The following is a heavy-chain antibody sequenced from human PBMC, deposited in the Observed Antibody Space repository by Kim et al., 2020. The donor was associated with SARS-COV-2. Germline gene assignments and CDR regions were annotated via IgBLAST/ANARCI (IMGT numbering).Heavy chain of an antibody. D-gene: IGHD6-19*01. J-gene: IGHJ6*02. CDR3: ARDLSFEQWLGYYYYGMDV. V-gene: IGHV1-69*13. CDR2: IIPIFGTA. Sequence: SVKVSCKASGGTFSSYAISWVRQAPGQGLEWMGGIIPIFGTANYAQKFQGRVTITADESTSTAYMELSSLRSEDTAVYYCARDLSFEQWLGYYYYGMDVWGQGTTVTVSS. CDR1: GGTFSSYA.